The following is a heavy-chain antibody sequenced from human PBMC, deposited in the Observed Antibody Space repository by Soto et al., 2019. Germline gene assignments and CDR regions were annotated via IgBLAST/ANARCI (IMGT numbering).Heavy chain of an antibody. CDR1: AYTFTIYG. J-gene: IGHJ4*02. Sequence: ASVKVSCKASAYTFTIYGISWVRHAPRQGLEWMGWISAYDGNTNYAKKLQGRVTMTTDTSTSTASMAVMILISDYTAVYYCARDLLGWELPSHDDGGQGILVTVSS. CDR2: ISAYDGNT. D-gene: IGHD1-7*01. V-gene: IGHV1-18*01. CDR3: ARDLLGWELPSHDD.